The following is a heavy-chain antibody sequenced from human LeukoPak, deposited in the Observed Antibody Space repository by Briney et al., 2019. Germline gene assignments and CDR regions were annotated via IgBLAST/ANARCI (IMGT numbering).Heavy chain of an antibody. CDR2: IKQDGSEK. Sequence: GGSLRLSCAASGFTFSSYWMSWVRQAPGKGLEWVANIKQDGSEKYYVDSVKGRFTISRDNAKNSLYLQMNSLRAEDTALYYCAKDIGVYYYDSSGYNGAFDYWGQGTLVTVSS. V-gene: IGHV3-7*03. CDR1: GFTFSSYW. CDR3: AKDIGVYYYDSSGYNGAFDY. J-gene: IGHJ4*02. D-gene: IGHD3-22*01.